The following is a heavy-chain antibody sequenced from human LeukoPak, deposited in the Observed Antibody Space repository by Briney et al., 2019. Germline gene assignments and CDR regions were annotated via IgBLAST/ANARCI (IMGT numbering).Heavy chain of an antibody. CDR2: IGVSADQT. V-gene: IGHV3-23*01. CDR1: GFTFSSYW. D-gene: IGHD2-2*01. Sequence: PGGSLRLSCAASGFTFSSYWMNWVRQAPGKGLEWVSAIGVSADQTFYADSVKGRFTISRDNSKNTLFLAMNNLRAEDTAVYYCAKERNARGALDYWGRGTLVTVSS. J-gene: IGHJ4*02. CDR3: AKERNARGALDY.